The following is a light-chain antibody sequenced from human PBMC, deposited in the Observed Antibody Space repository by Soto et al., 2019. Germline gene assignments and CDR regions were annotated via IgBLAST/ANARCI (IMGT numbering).Light chain of an antibody. V-gene: IGKV1-27*01. CDR1: QGISNY. J-gene: IGKJ4*01. CDR2: AAS. Sequence: DIQMTQSPSSLSASVGDRVTITCRASQGISNYLARYQQKPGKVPKLLIYAASTLQSGVPSRFSGSGSGTDFTLTISSLQPEDVATYYCQKYNSAPTFGGGTKVDIK. CDR3: QKYNSAPT.